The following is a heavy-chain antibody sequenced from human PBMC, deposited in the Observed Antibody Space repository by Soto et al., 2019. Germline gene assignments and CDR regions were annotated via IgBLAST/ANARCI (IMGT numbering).Heavy chain of an antibody. D-gene: IGHD6-19*01. CDR2: VSHDGRNT. CDR1: GFTFSDYA. J-gene: IGHJ4*02. CDR3: AKGGRQWLVTSDFNY. Sequence: VQLVESGGGVVQPGRSLRLSCAASGFTFSDYAMHWVRQAPGKGLEWVAVVSHDGRNTHYADSVKGRFTISRDSSKNAVALEMTSLRAEDTAVYYCAKGGRQWLVTSDFNYWGQGALVTVSS. V-gene: IGHV3-30*18.